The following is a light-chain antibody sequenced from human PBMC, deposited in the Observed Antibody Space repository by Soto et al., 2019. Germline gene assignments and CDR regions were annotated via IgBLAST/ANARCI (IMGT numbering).Light chain of an antibody. Sequence: EIVLTQSPGTLSLSPGERATLSCRASQSVSSSYLAWYQQKPGQAPRLLIYGPSSRATGIPDRFSGSGSGTDFTLTISRLEPEAFAVYYCQQYGSSPFTFGPGTKVEIK. CDR2: GPS. CDR1: QSVSSSY. J-gene: IGKJ1*01. V-gene: IGKV3-20*01. CDR3: QQYGSSPFT.